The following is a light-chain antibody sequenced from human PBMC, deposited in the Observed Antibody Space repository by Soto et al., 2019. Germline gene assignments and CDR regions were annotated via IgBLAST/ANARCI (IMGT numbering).Light chain of an antibody. CDR3: KQYNSYSIT. CDR1: QSISSW. V-gene: IGKV1-5*03. J-gene: IGKJ5*01. CDR2: KAY. Sequence: DIQITQSPSTLSASVGDRVTITCRASQSISSWLAWYQQKPGKAPKLLIYKAYSLESGVQSRFSGSGSGTEFTLTIRSLQPDDFATYYCKQYNSYSITFGQGTRLEIK.